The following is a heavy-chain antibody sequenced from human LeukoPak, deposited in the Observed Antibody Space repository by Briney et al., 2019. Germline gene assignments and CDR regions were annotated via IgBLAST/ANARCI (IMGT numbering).Heavy chain of an antibody. CDR3: ARDTWIQLWPAPYGMDV. V-gene: IGHV3-11*05. D-gene: IGHD5-18*01. CDR1: GFTFSDYY. J-gene: IGHJ6*02. Sequence: GGSLRLSCAASGFTFSDYYMSWIRQAPGKGLEWVSYISSRSVYVFYAESVKGRFTISRDDAESSLYLQMNSLRAEDTAVYYCARDTWIQLWPAPYGMDVWGQGTTVTVSS. CDR2: ISSRSVYV.